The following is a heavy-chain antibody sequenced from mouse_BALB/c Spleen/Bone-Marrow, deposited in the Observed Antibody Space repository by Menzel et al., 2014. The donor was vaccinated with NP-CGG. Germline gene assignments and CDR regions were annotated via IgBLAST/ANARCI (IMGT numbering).Heavy chain of an antibody. V-gene: IGHV5-17*02. J-gene: IGHJ2*01. Sequence: EVQVVESGGGLVQPGGSRKLSCATSGFNFQTFGMHWVRQAPEKGLEWVAYISSGSSTIYYGDTVRGRFTISRDKPKKTLFLQMTSLRSEDTAMYFCARSRFPDYGTSPFDYWGQGTPLTVSS. D-gene: IGHD1-1*01. CDR1: GFNFQTFG. CDR3: ARSRFPDYGTSPFDY. CDR2: ISSGSSTI.